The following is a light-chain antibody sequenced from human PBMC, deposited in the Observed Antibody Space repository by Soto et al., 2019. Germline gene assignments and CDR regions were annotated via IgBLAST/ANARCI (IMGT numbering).Light chain of an antibody. CDR1: QSISNN. Sequence: EIVMTQSPATLSVSPGERATLSCRASQSISNNLACYQQKVGQAPRLLISGASTRATGIPARFSGSGSGTEFTLTISSLQSEDFAIYYCQQYHHWPPLTFGGGTKVEIK. J-gene: IGKJ4*01. V-gene: IGKV3-15*01. CDR2: GAS. CDR3: QQYHHWPPLT.